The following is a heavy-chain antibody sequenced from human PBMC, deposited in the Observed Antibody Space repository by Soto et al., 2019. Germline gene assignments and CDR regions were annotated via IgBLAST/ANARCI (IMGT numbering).Heavy chain of an antibody. D-gene: IGHD6-13*01. J-gene: IGHJ4*02. CDR2: ISASGGGT. CDR1: GFTFSSYA. V-gene: IGHV3-23*01. Sequence: PGGSLRLSCTASGFTFSSYAMSWVRQAPGKGLKWVTLISASGGGTYYADSVKGRFTISRDNSKNTLYLQMNSLRAEDTAVYYCAKHAAAAAPDYWGQGTQVTVSS. CDR3: AKHAAAAAPDY.